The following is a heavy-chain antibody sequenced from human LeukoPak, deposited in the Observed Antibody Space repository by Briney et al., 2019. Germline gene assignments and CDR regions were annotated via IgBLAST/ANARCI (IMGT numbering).Heavy chain of an antibody. D-gene: IGHD3-10*01. J-gene: IGHJ5*02. CDR2: IYYSGST. CDR1: GGSISSYY. Sequence: SETLSLTCTVSGGSISSYYWSWIRQPPGKGLEWIGYIYYSGSTNYNPSLKSRVTISVDTSKNQFSLKLSSVTAADTAVYYCARTFRGVIGDPWGQGTLVTVSS. CDR3: ARTFRGVIGDP. V-gene: IGHV4-59*01.